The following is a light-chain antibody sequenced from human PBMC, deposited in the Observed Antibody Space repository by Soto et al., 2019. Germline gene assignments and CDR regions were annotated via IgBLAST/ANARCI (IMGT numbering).Light chain of an antibody. CDR3: AGWDDSLSGFYV. V-gene: IGLV1-47*01. J-gene: IGLJ1*01. CDR2: RNN. CDR1: SSDIGTNY. Sequence: HSDLTQPPSVSGIPGQWITISCSRSSSDIGTNYVYWYQQLPGAAPKLLIYRNNQRPSGVPDRFSGSKSGTSASLAISGLRSEDEAEYHCAGWDDSLSGFYVFGTGTKVTVL.